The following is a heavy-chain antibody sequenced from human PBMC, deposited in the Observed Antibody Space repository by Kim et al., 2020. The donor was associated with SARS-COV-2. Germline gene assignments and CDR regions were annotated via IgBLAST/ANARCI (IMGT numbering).Heavy chain of an antibody. CDR1: GGSMSSFIW. CDR2: IYHNGGT. J-gene: IGHJ5*02. Sequence: SETLSLTCTVSGGSMSSFIWWSGVRQPPGQGLQWIMGIYHNGGTTYNPSLNSRVTMLLDKTKNQFSLRLTTVTAAATAAYSCSRVDGGSSIFHLLGPGT. D-gene: IGHD2-15*01. CDR3: SRVDGGSSIFHL. V-gene: IGHV4-4*02.